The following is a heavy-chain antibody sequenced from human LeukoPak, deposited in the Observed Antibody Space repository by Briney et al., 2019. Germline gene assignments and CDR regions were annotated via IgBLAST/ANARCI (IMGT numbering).Heavy chain of an antibody. D-gene: IGHD3-22*01. J-gene: IGHJ4*02. Sequence: ASVKVSCKASGYTFTGYYMHWVRQAPGQGLEWMGWINPNSGGTNYAQKFQGRVTMTRDTSISTAYMELSRLRSDDTAVYCCARSFKGTYYYDSSGYYSIDYWGQGTLVTVSS. CDR1: GYTFTGYY. CDR3: ARSFKGTYYYDSSGYYSIDY. CDR2: INPNSGGT. V-gene: IGHV1-2*02.